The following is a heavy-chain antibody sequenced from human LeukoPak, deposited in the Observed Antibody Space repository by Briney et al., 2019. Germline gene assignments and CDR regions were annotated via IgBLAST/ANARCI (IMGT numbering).Heavy chain of an antibody. V-gene: IGHV1-24*01. CDR2: FDPEDGET. CDR3: ATGSSSNYYYYMDV. Sequence: ASVKVSCKVSGYALTELSMHWVRQAPGKGLEWMGGFDPEDGETIYAQKFQGRVTMTEDTSTDTAYMELSSLRSEDTAVYYCATGSSSNYYYYMDVWGKGTTVTVSS. J-gene: IGHJ6*03. CDR1: GYALTELS. D-gene: IGHD6-6*01.